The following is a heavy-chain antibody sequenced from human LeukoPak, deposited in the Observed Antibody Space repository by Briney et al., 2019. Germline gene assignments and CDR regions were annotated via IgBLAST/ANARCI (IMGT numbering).Heavy chain of an antibody. CDR2: INHSGST. CDR3: ARWEGQQLVRPFDY. CDR1: GGSFSGYY. D-gene: IGHD6-13*01. V-gene: IGHV4-34*01. J-gene: IGHJ4*02. Sequence: SETLSLTCAVYGGSFSGYYWSWIRQPPGKGLEWIGEINHSGSTNYNPSLKSRVTISVDTSKNQFSLKLSSVTAADTAVYYCARWEGQQLVRPFDYWGQGTLVTVSS.